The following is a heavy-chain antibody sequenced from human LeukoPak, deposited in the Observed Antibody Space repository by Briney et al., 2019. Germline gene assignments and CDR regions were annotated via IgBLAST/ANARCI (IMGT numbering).Heavy chain of an antibody. CDR3: TRGGLGSWTFDS. CDR2: ISSSGSTI. J-gene: IGHJ4*02. Sequence: GGSLRLSCAASEFILTTYSMNWVRQAPGKGLEWVSYISSSGSTIYYADSVKGRFTMSRDNAKHSLYLQMNSLRAEDTAVYHCTRGGLGSWTFDSWGQGTRVTVSS. D-gene: IGHD1-26*01. V-gene: IGHV3-48*04. CDR1: EFILTTYS.